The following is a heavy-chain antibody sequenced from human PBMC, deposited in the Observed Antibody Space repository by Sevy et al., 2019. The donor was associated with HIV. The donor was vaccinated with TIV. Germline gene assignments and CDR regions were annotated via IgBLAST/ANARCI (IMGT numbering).Heavy chain of an antibody. CDR1: GYSMSSNYY. V-gene: IGHV4-38-2*01. CDR2: ISHSGST. CDR3: GKSRISSSYDAFDI. Sequence: SETLSLTCAVSGYSMSSNYYWGWIRRPPGKGLEWIGTISHSGSTYYNPSLKSRVTISLDTSKSQFSLKLSSVTAADTAVYYCGKSRISSSYDAFDIWGQGTMVTVSS. J-gene: IGHJ3*02. D-gene: IGHD3-22*01.